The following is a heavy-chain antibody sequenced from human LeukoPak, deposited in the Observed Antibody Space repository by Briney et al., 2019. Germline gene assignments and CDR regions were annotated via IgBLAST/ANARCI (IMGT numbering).Heavy chain of an antibody. Sequence: ASVKVSCKASGGTFSSYAISWVRQAPGQGLEWMGGLIPPFGTANYAHKFQGRVTITTDESTSTAYMELSSLRSEDTAVYYCARVLELSNWYYFDYWGQGTLVTVSS. D-gene: IGHD4-11*01. V-gene: IGHV1-69*05. CDR1: GGTFSSYA. CDR3: ARVLELSNWYYFDY. CDR2: LIPPFGTA. J-gene: IGHJ4*02.